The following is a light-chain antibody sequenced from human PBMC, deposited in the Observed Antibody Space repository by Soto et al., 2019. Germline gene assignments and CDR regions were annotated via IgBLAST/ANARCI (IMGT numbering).Light chain of an antibody. J-gene: IGKJ5*01. CDR3: QQYGSSPLVT. CDR2: GAS. CDR1: QSVNSSY. Sequence: EIVLTQSPGTLSLSPGERATLSCRASQSVNSSYLAWYQQKPGQAPRLLIYGASSRATGTPDRFSGSGSVTDFTLTIRRLEPEDCAVYYGQQYGSSPLVTFGQGTRLEIK. V-gene: IGKV3-20*01.